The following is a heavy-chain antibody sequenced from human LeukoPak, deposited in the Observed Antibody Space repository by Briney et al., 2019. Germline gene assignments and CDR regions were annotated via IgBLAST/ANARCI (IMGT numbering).Heavy chain of an antibody. D-gene: IGHD2-2*01. V-gene: IGHV3-30*03. CDR3: ARDQMRPYQYYMDV. J-gene: IGHJ6*03. Sequence: GSLRLSCAASGFTFSSYGMHWVRQAPGKGLEWVALILYDGSNKYYGDSVKGRFTIQRDNSKKTLYLQMNSLRVEDTAMYYCARDQMRPYQYYMDVWGKGTTVTVSS. CDR1: GFTFSSYG. CDR2: ILYDGSNK.